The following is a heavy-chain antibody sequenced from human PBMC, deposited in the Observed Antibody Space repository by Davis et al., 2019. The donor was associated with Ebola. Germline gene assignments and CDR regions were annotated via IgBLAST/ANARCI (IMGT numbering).Heavy chain of an antibody. CDR3: ARGRAIRWRGIFDY. V-gene: IGHV4-34*01. CDR2: INHSGST. CDR1: GFTFSSYA. Sequence: GSLRLSCAASGFTFSSYAMSWIRQPPGKGLEWIGEINHSGSTNYNPSLKSRVTISVDTSKNQFSLKLSSVTAADTAVYYCARGRAIRWRGIFDYWGQGTLVTVSS. J-gene: IGHJ4*02. D-gene: IGHD4-23*01.